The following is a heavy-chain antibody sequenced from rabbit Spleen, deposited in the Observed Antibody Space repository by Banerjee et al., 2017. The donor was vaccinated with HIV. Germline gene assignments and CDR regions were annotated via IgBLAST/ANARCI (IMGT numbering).Heavy chain of an antibody. J-gene: IGHJ4*01. Sequence: QQQLVESGGGLVKPGASLTLTCKASGFSFSSGYDMCWVRQAPGKGLEWIGYIDPIFGRTYYASWVNGRFTVSSHNAQNTLYLQLNSLTVADTATYFCARDKELDIWGYEFNLWGPGTLVTVS. V-gene: IGHV1S43*01. CDR1: GFSFSSGYD. D-gene: IGHD3-1*01. CDR3: ARDKELDIWGYEFNL. CDR2: IDPIFGRT.